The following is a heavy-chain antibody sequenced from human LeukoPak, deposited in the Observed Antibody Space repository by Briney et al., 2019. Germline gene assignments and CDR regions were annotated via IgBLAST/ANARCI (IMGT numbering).Heavy chain of an antibody. D-gene: IGHD5-18*01. CDR3: AKGSRGYSYGSYWYFDL. CDR2: IIPILGIA. Sequence: ASVKVSCKASGGTFSSYAISWVRQAPGQGLEWMGRIIPILGIANYAQKFQGRVAITADKSTSTAYMELSSLRSEDTAVYYCAKGSRGYSYGSYWYFDLWGRGTLVTVSS. J-gene: IGHJ2*01. CDR1: GGTFSSYA. V-gene: IGHV1-69*04.